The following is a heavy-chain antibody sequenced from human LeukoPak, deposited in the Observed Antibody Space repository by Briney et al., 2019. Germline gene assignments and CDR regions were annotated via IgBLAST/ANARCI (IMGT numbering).Heavy chain of an antibody. J-gene: IGHJ3*02. CDR1: GFTFSSYW. V-gene: IGHV3-7*01. D-gene: IGHD1-26*01. Sequence: AGGSLRLSCAASGFTFSSYWMSWVRQAPGKGLEWVANIKQDGSEKYYVDSVKGRFTISRDNAKNSLFLQMNSLRAEDTAVYYCARINSGRHLGDAYDIWGQGTTVTVSS. CDR3: ARINSGRHLGDAYDI. CDR2: IKQDGSEK.